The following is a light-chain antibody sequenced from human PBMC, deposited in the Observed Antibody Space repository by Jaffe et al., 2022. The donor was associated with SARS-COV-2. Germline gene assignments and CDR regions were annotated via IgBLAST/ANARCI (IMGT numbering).Light chain of an antibody. CDR3: QQSSSTPLT. CDR2: AAS. J-gene: IGKJ4*01. V-gene: IGKV1-39*01. CDR1: QSISHY. Sequence: DIQMTQSPSSLSASVGDRVTITCRASQSISHYLNWYQQNPGKPPKVLIYAASTLQLGVPSRFSGSGSGTDFTLTISSLQPEDFATYYCQQSSSTPLTFGGGTKVEIK.